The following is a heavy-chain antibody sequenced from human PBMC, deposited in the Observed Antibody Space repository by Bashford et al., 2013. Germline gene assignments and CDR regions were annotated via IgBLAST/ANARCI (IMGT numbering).Heavy chain of an antibody. CDR2: IDPSDSYA. CDR1: GYSFTNYW. V-gene: IGHV5-10-1*01. D-gene: IGHD2-15*01. J-gene: IGHJ6*02. Sequence: GESLKISCKGSGYSFTNYWISWVRQMPGKGLEWMGTIDPSDSYANYAQKFQGRVTITADKSTSTAYMELSSLRSEDTAVYYCARIPDHCSGGSCAGGYYYYGMDVWGQGTTVTVSS. CDR3: ARIPDHCSGGSCAGGYYYYGMDV.